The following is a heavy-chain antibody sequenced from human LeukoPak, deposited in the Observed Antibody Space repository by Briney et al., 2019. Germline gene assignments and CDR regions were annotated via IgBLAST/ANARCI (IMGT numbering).Heavy chain of an antibody. CDR1: GGSFSGYY. CDR2: INHSGST. V-gene: IGHV4-34*01. D-gene: IGHD6-19*01. Sequence: SETLSLTCAVYGGSFSGYYWSWIRQPPGKGLEWIGEINHSGSTNYNPSLKSRVTISVDTSKNQFSLKLSSVAAADTAVYYCARGTLYSGWSYYLDNWGQGSLVAVAS. J-gene: IGHJ4*02. CDR3: ARGTLYSGWSYYLDN.